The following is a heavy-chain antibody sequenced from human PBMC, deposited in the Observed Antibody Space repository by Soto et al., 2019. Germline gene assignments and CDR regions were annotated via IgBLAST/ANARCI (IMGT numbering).Heavy chain of an antibody. CDR2: VYPDDSDA. J-gene: IGHJ4*02. V-gene: IGHV5-51*01. D-gene: IGHD3-10*01. Sequence: TGESLKISCKGSGYSFTNNWIGWVRQMPGKGLEWMGIVYPDDSDARYSPSFQGQVTISADKSISTAYLQWSSLKASDTAMYYCARRATVVRGVTSYYFDYWGQGTLVTVSS. CDR1: GYSFTNNW. CDR3: ARRATVVRGVTSYYFDY.